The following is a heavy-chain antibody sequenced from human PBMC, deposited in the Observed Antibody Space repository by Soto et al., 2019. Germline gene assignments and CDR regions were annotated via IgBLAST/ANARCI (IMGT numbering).Heavy chain of an antibody. J-gene: IGHJ4*02. CDR2: INTYNGNT. Sequence: GASVKVSCKASGYTFTSCAISWVRQAPGQGLEWMGWINTYNGNTNYAQKLQGRVTMTTDTSTSTAYMELRSLRSDDTAVYYCARDPGYGATDYWGQGTLVTVSS. CDR1: GYTFTSCA. D-gene: IGHD1-26*01. CDR3: ARDPGYGATDY. V-gene: IGHV1-18*01.